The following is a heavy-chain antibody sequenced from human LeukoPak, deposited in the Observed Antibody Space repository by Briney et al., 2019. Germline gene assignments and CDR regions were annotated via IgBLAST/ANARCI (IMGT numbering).Heavy chain of an antibody. CDR2: IIPIFGTA. CDR3: ARVPRSGSYFGY. D-gene: IGHD1-26*01. Sequence: SLKVSCKASGCTFSSYAISWVRQAPGQGLKWMGGIIPIFGTANYAQKFQGRVTITADESTSTAYMELSSLRSEDTAVYYCARVPRSGSYFGYWGQGTLVTVSS. J-gene: IGHJ4*02. CDR1: GCTFSSYA. V-gene: IGHV1-69*13.